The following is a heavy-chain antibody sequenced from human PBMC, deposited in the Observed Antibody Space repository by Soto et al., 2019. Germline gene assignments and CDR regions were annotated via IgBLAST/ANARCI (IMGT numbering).Heavy chain of an antibody. CDR1: GFSLSSTRVG. D-gene: IGHD6-19*01. V-gene: IGHV2-5*02. CDR2: IYWDDDK. J-gene: IGHJ4*02. Sequence: QITLKESGPTLVKPTQTLTLTCTFSGFSLSSTRVGVGWIRQPPGKALEWLALIYWDDDKRYSPFLKSRLTITKDTSKNQVVLTMTNMDPVDTATYYCAHSVVAGLGYFFDYWGQGTLVTASS. CDR3: AHSVVAGLGYFFDY.